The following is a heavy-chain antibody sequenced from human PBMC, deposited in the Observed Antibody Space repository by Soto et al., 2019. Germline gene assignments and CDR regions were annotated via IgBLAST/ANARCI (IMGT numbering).Heavy chain of an antibody. CDR2: IYHSGST. Sequence: SETLSLTCAVSGGSISSGGYSWSWIRQPPGKGLEWIGYIYHSGSTYYTPSLNARVTISADTSKNQFSLKLTSVTAADTAVYYCARGYSSGYLGNWFGPWGQGTLVTVSS. CDR3: ARGYSSGYLGNWFGP. CDR1: GGSISSGGYS. J-gene: IGHJ5*02. V-gene: IGHV4-30-2*05. D-gene: IGHD3-22*01.